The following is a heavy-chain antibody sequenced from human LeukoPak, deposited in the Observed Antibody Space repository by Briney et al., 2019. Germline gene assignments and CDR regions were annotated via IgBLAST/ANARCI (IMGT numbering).Heavy chain of an antibody. J-gene: IGHJ4*02. CDR1: GFTFSSYG. CDR2: ISYDGSNK. D-gene: IGHD3-22*01. Sequence: GGSLRLSCAASGFTFSSYGMHWVRQAPGKGLEWVAVISYDGSNKYYADSVKGRFTISRDNSKNTLYLQMNSLRAEDTAVYYCARDAYSGYYYYFDYWGQGTLVTVSS. V-gene: IGHV3-30*03. CDR3: ARDAYSGYYYYFDY.